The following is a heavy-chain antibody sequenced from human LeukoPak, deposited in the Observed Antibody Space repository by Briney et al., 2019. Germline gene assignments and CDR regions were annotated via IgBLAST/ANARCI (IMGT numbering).Heavy chain of an antibody. Sequence: SPSETLSLTCAVSTDSITSNWWSWVRQPPGKGLEWIGEVHKSGSTNYYPSLQSRVTISIDKSKNQIALELTSVTAADTAVYYCAKEIVGAPTPGAYWGQGILVTVSS. CDR3: AKEIVGAPTPGAY. D-gene: IGHD1-26*01. J-gene: IGHJ4*02. CDR2: VHKSGST. CDR1: TDSITSNW. V-gene: IGHV4-4*02.